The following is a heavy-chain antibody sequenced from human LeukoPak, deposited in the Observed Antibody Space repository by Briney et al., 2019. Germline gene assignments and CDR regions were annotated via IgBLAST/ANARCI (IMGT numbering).Heavy chain of an antibody. CDR1: GYSISSGYY. J-gene: IGHJ1*01. CDR2: IYYSGST. CDR3: ARHGCSGGSCFDLAEALPFQH. V-gene: IGHV4-38-2*02. D-gene: IGHD2-15*01. Sequence: TSETLSLTCNVSGYSISSGYYWGWNRQPPGKGLEWIGSIYYSGSTYYNPSLKSRVTISVDTSKNQFSLKLSSVTAADTAVYYCARHGCSGGSCFDLAEALPFQHWGQGTLVTVSS.